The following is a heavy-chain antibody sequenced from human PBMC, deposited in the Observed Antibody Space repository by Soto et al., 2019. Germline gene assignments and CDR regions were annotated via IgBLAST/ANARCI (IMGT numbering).Heavy chain of an antibody. Sequence: VHLQELGPGLVNPWGTLSLTCAVSGGYLSSSNWWSWVRQPPGKTLECLGEIVYSGSSKYNPSLGNLVTISALHSQILSDLRMPSLTAVDTALSDCVHQGVVPYSSSSGGQG. V-gene: IGHV4-4*02. D-gene: IGHD2-15*01. CDR1: GGYLSSSNW. J-gene: IGHJ1*01. CDR3: VHQGVVPYSSSS. CDR2: IVYSGSS.